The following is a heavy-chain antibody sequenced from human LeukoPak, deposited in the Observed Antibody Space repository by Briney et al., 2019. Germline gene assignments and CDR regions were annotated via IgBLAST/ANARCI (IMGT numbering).Heavy chain of an antibody. CDR3: ASSSWSSEYFHY. D-gene: IGHD6-13*01. J-gene: IGHJ1*01. CDR2: FYSGGST. V-gene: IGHV3-66*01. CDR1: GLTLRDNY. Sequence: PGGSLRLSCAASGLTLRDNYMSWVRQAPGKGLEWVSVFYSGGSTRYADSVKGRFTISRDNSKNTLYLQLNSLRAEDTAVYFCASSSWSSEYFHYWGQGTLVTVSS.